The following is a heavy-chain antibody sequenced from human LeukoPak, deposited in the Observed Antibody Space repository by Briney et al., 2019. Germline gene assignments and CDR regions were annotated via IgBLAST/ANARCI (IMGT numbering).Heavy chain of an antibody. CDR1: GGTFSSYA. CDR3: ARQVDYDSSGYPME. J-gene: IGHJ4*02. D-gene: IGHD3-22*01. Sequence: GASVKVSCKASGGTFSSYAISWVRQAPGQGLEWMGGIIPIFGTANYAQEFQGRVTITTDESTSTAYMELSSLRSEDTAVYYCARQVDYDSSGYPMEWGQGTLVTVSS. CDR2: IIPIFGTA. V-gene: IGHV1-69*05.